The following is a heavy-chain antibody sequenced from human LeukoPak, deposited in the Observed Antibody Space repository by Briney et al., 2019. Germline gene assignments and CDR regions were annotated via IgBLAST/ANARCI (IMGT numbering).Heavy chain of an antibody. CDR2: ISAYNGNT. V-gene: IGHV1-18*01. J-gene: IGHJ4*02. Sequence: ASVKVSCKASGYTFTSYGISWVRQAPGQGLEWMGWISAYNGNTNYAQKLQGRVTMTTDTSTSTAYMELSSLRSEDTAVYYCARVSWELQAFDYWGQGTLVTVSS. CDR1: GYTFTSYG. CDR3: ARVSWELQAFDY. D-gene: IGHD1-26*01.